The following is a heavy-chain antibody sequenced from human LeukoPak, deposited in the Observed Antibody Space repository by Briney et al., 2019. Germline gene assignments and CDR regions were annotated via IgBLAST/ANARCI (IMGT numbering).Heavy chain of an antibody. D-gene: IGHD6-13*01. Sequence: GGSLRLSCAASGFTFSSYWMHWVRQAPGKGLVWVSRTNSDGSSTSYADSVKGRFTISRDNAKNTLYLQMNSLRAEDTAVYYCARDAMYSSSGGDYYYYGMDVWGKGTTVTVSS. CDR3: ARDAMYSSSGGDYYYYGMDV. J-gene: IGHJ6*04. CDR2: TNSDGSST. CDR1: GFTFSSYW. V-gene: IGHV3-74*01.